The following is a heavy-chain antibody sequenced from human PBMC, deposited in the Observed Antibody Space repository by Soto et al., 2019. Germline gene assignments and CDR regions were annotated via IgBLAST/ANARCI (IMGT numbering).Heavy chain of an antibody. Sequence: QVQLVQSGAEVKKPGSSVKVSCTASGGTFSSYAISWVRQAPGQGLEWMGGIIPIFGTATYAQKFQGRVTITADESTSTAYMGMSSSRSEDTAVYSGASNRGYYDRSGYYYRRRYFDIWGRGTLVTVSP. D-gene: IGHD3-22*01. J-gene: IGHJ2*01. CDR2: IIPIFGTA. CDR3: ASNRGYYDRSGYYYRRRYFDI. V-gene: IGHV1-69*12. CDR1: GGTFSSYA.